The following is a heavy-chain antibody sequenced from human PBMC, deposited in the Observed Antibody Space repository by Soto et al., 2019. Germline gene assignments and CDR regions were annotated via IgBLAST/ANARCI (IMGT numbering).Heavy chain of an antibody. D-gene: IGHD5-18*01. Sequence: PSETLSLTCTVSGGSISSSSYYWGWIRQPPGKGLEWIGSIYYSGSTYYNPSLKSRVTISVDTSKNQFSLKLSSVTAADTAVYYCARLVWSYGTWFDPWGQGTQVTVSS. CDR3: ARLVWSYGTWFDP. CDR2: IYYSGST. J-gene: IGHJ5*02. V-gene: IGHV4-39*01. CDR1: GGSISSSSYY.